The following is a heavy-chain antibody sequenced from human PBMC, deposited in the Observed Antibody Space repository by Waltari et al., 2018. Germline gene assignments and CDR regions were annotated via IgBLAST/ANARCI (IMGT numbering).Heavy chain of an antibody. CDR1: GYPFHDAW. CDR3: VRESYGNDI. D-gene: IGHD4-17*01. Sequence: QLVQSGGGLVRPGESLRLSCVGSGYPFHDAWMSWVRQAPAKGLEGVGRIKREVDGGTAEYIESVKDRFTISRDDSKNTLYLQMNSLKSEDLAVYFCVRESYGNDIWGQGTLVTVSS. J-gene: IGHJ4*02. V-gene: IGHV3-15*01. CDR2: IKREVDGGTA.